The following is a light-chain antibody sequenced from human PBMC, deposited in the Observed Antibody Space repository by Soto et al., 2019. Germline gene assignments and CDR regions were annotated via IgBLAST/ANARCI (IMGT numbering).Light chain of an antibody. CDR1: HSVSSSF. CDR3: QQYDSSPST. Sequence: EIVLTQSPGTLSLSPGERATLSCRASHSVSSSFLAWYQQKPGQAPRLLIYGASSRATGIPDRFSGSGSGTDFTLTISRLEPEDFAVYYCQQYDSSPSTFGPGTKVDIK. CDR2: GAS. J-gene: IGKJ3*01. V-gene: IGKV3-20*01.